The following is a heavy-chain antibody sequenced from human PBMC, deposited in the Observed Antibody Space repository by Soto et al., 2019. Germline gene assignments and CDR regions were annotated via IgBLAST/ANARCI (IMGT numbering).Heavy chain of an antibody. J-gene: IGHJ5*02. CDR1: GFSVSSNY. CDR3: ARHRHPRGTVGATSPLDP. V-gene: IGHV3-53*01. D-gene: IGHD1-26*01. Sequence: GGSLRLSCAISGFSVSSNYLSWVRQAPGKGLGWVSVHYSGGSTYYADSVQGRFTISRDKSNNTLYLQMRRVRAEDTAVYFCARHRHPRGTVGATSPLDPWGQGTQVTVSS. CDR2: HYSGGST.